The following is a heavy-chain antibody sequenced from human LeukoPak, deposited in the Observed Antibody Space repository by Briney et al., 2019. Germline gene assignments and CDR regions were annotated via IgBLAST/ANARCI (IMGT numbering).Heavy chain of an antibody. J-gene: IGHJ4*02. V-gene: IGHV4-38-2*02. Sequence: PSETLSLTCTVSGYSISSGYYWGWIRQPPGKGLEWIGSIYHSGSTYYNPSLKSRVTISVDTSKNQFSLKLSSVTAADTAVYYCARAGEQQLAFDYWGQGTLVTVSS. CDR1: GYSISSGYY. CDR2: IYHSGST. D-gene: IGHD6-13*01. CDR3: ARAGEQQLAFDY.